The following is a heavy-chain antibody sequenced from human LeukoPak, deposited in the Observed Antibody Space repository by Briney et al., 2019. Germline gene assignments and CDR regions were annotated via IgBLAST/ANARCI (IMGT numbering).Heavy chain of an antibody. Sequence: GGSLRLSCAASEFTFSSYAMSWVRQAPGKGLEWVSAISGSGSSTYYADSVKGRFTISRDNSKNTLYLQMNSLRAEDTAVYYCAKYPTSGYSYYFDYWGQGTLVTVSS. CDR3: AKYPTSGYSYYFDY. CDR1: EFTFSSYA. V-gene: IGHV3-23*01. J-gene: IGHJ4*02. CDR2: ISGSGSST. D-gene: IGHD3-22*01.